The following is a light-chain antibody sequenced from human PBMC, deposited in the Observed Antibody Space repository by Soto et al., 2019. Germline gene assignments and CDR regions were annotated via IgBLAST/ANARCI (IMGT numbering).Light chain of an antibody. Sequence: QSVLTQPASVSGSPGQSIAISCTGTSSDVGGYDYVSWYQQHPGKAPKLMIYDVSNRPSGISDRFSGSKSGNTASLTFSGLHAEDEADYYCCSYASSGTYVFGTGTKLTVL. CDR1: SSDVGGYDY. CDR2: DVS. J-gene: IGLJ1*01. V-gene: IGLV2-14*01. CDR3: CSYASSGTYV.